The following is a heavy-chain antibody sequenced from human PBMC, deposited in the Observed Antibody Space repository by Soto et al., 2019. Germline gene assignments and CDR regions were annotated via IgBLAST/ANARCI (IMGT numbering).Heavy chain of an antibody. V-gene: IGHV4-4*02. CDR3: ARSGLGTISNFDY. CDR2: IYHSGST. CDR1: GGSISSSNW. D-gene: IGHD7-27*01. J-gene: IGHJ4*02. Sequence: SETLSLTCAVSGGSISSSNWWSWVRQPPGKGLEWIGEIYHSGSTNYNPSLKSRVTISVDKSKNQFSLKLSSVTAADTAVYYCARSGLGTISNFDYWGQGTLVTVSS.